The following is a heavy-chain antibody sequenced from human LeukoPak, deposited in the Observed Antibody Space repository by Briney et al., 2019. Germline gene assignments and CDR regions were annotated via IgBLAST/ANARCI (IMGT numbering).Heavy chain of an antibody. CDR1: GGSFSGYY. J-gene: IGHJ4*02. D-gene: IGHD2/OR15-2a*01. CDR3: ATQILLCHYY. Sequence: SETLSLTCAVYGGSFSGYYWSWIRQPPGKGLEWIGSIYYSGSTYYNPSLKSRVTISVDTSKNQFSLKLSSVTAADTAVYYCATQILLCHYYWGQGTLVTVSS. CDR2: IYYSGST. V-gene: IGHV4-34*01.